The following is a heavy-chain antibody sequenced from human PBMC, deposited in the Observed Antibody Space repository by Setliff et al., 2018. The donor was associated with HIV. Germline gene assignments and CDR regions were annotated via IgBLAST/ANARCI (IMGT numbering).Heavy chain of an antibody. CDR1: GFTVISKS. CDR3: ARDLAY. J-gene: IGHJ4*02. V-gene: IGHV3-53*01. CDR2: IYSGGST. Sequence: GSLRLSCVASGFTVISKSMSWVRQAPGKGLEWVSVIYSGGSTYYADSVKGRFTISRDNAKDSLYLQMSSLKVEDTAVYYCARDLAYWGQGTLVTVSS.